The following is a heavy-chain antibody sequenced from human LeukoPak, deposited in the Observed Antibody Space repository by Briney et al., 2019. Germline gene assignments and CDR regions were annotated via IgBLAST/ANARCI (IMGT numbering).Heavy chain of an antibody. CDR2: ISGSGGST. Sequence: GGSLRLSCAASGFTFSSYAMSWVRQAPGKGLEWVSAISGSGGSTYYADSVKGRFAISRDNSKNTLYLQMNSLRAEDTAVYYCAKDRGSGSYYWDYCGQGTLVTVSS. V-gene: IGHV3-23*01. J-gene: IGHJ4*02. CDR1: GFTFSSYA. D-gene: IGHD3-10*01. CDR3: AKDRGSGSYYWDY.